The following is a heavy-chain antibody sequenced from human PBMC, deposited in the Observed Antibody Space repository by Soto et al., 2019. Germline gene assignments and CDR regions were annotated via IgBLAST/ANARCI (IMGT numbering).Heavy chain of an antibody. CDR1: GFIFSTYG. D-gene: IGHD1-26*01. CDR3: ARAVGPFDY. CDR2: IWYDGSTK. J-gene: IGHJ4*02. V-gene: IGHV3-33*01. Sequence: QVPLVESGGGVVQPGRSLRLSCAASGFIFSTYGMHWVRQAPGLGLEWVAVIWYDGSTKYYGDSVKGRFTISRDNSENTLYLRMNSLRAEDTAVYYCARAVGPFDYWGQGTLVTVSS.